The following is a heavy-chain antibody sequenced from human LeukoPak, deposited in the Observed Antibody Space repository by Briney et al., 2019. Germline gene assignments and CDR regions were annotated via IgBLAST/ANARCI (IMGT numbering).Heavy chain of an antibody. J-gene: IGHJ4*02. V-gene: IGHV3-13*04. CDR2: IRSAGDT. CDR3: AGQSRLNTFDY. CDR1: GFTFSMYD. Sequence: PGGSLRLSCAVSGFTFSMYDMHWVRQVTGKGLEWVSGIRSAGDTNYAGSVKGRFTISRENAKNSLCLQMSSLRAGDTALYYCAGQSRLNTFDYWGQGILVTVSS.